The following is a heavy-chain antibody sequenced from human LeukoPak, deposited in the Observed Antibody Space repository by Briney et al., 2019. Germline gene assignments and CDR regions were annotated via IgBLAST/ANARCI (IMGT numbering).Heavy chain of an antibody. CDR1: GGSFSGYS. CDR2: INHSGST. V-gene: IGHV4-34*01. Sequence: SETLSLTCAVYGGSFSGYSWSWIRQPPGKGLEWIGEINHSGSTKYNPSLKSRVTISVDTSKNQFSLKLSSVTAADTAVYYCAMSEPRYNWNAGFDPWGQGTLVTVSS. J-gene: IGHJ5*02. CDR3: AMSEPRYNWNAGFDP. D-gene: IGHD1-20*01.